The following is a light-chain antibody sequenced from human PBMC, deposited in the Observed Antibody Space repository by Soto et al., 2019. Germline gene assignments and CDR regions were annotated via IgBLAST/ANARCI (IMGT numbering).Light chain of an antibody. J-gene: IGKJ2*01. V-gene: IGKV3-20*01. CDR1: QSVSSSY. CDR3: QQYDSSYS. Sequence: EIVSTQSPGTLSLSPGERATLSCRASQSVSSSYLAWYQQKPGQAPRLLIHGTSSRATGVPDRFSGSGSGTDFTLTISRLETEDFAVYYCQQYDSSYSFGQGTKLEIK. CDR2: GTS.